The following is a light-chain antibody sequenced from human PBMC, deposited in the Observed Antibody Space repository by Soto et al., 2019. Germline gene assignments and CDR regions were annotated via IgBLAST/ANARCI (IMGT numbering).Light chain of an antibody. CDR1: SSNIGAGYD. CDR2: GNS. Sequence: QSVLTQPPSVSGAPGQRVTISCTESSSNIGAGYDVHWYQQLPGTAPKLLIYGNSNRPSGVPDRFSGSKSGTSASLAITGLQAEDEDDYYCPSYDSSLSGWVFGGGTKVTVL. CDR3: PSYDSSLSGWV. V-gene: IGLV1-40*01. J-gene: IGLJ3*02.